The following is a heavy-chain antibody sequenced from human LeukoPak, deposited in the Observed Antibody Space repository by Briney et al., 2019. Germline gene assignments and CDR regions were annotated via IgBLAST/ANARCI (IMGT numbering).Heavy chain of an antibody. V-gene: IGHV3-23*01. Sequence: QPGGSLRLSCAASGFTFSSYAMSWVRQAPGKGLDWVSAISGSGGSKYYADSVKGRLTISRDNSKNTLYLQMNSLRAEDTAVYYCARGGDYYYGMDVWGQGTTVTVSS. CDR1: GFTFSSYA. CDR2: ISGSGGSK. D-gene: IGHD1-26*01. CDR3: ARGGDYYYGMDV. J-gene: IGHJ6*02.